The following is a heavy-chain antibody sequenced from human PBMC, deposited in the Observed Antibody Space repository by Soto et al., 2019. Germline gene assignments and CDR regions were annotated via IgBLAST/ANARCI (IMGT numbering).Heavy chain of an antibody. V-gene: IGHV6-1*01. D-gene: IGHD5-12*01. J-gene: IGHJ5*02. CDR2: TYFRSKWYN. CDR1: GDSVSSNTAS. Sequence: SQTLSLTCAISGDSVSSNTASWNWIRQSPSRGLEWLGRTYFRSKWYNDYAVSVKSRIIINPDTSNNQFSLQLNSVTPEDTAVYFCAKGDDLGPKTGYAFDPWGQGILVTVSS. CDR3: AKGDDLGPKTGYAFDP.